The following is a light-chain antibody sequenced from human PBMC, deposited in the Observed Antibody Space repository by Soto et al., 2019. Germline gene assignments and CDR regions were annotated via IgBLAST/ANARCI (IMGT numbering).Light chain of an antibody. J-gene: IGKJ1*01. Sequence: DIPMTQSPSTLSASVGDRVTITCRASQSISSWLAWYQQKPGKAPKLLIYKASSLESGDPSRVSGSGSGTEFTHTIRSLQPDDFATYYCQQYNSYPWTFGQGTKVEIK. CDR1: QSISSW. CDR2: KAS. V-gene: IGKV1-5*03. CDR3: QQYNSYPWT.